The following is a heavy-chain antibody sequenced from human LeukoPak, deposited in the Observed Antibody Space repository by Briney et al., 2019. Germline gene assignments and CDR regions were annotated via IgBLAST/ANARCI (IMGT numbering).Heavy chain of an antibody. CDR1: GGSISSSSYY. J-gene: IGHJ4*02. D-gene: IGHD3-22*01. CDR3: ARMAEYYYDLH. CDR2: IYYSGST. Sequence: KPSETRSLTCAVSGGSISSSSYYWGWIRQPPGKGLEWTGSIYYSGSTYYNPSLKSRVTISVDTSKNQFSLLLSSVTAADTAVYYCARMAEYYYDLHWGQGTLVTVSS. V-gene: IGHV4-39*07.